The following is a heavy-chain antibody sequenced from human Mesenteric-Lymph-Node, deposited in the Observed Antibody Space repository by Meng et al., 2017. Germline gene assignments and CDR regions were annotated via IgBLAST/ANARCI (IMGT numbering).Heavy chain of an antibody. CDR1: GFTFSSYA. CDR2: ISGSGGST. J-gene: IGHJ4*02. V-gene: IGHV3-23*01. CDR3: AKIRIFGVINQDY. Sequence: EVQLLESGGGLVQPGGSLRLSCAASGFTFSSYAMSWVRQAPGKGLEWVSAISGSGGSTYYADPVKGRFTISRDNSKNTLYLQMNSLRAEDTAVYYCAKIRIFGVINQDYWGQGTLVTVSS. D-gene: IGHD3-3*01.